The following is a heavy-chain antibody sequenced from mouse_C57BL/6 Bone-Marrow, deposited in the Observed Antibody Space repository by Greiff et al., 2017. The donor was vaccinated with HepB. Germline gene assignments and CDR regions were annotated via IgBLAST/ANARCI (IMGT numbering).Heavy chain of an antibody. V-gene: IGHV2-2*01. CDR3: ARVPGYYGSSYGWYFDV. CDR2: IWSGGST. Sequence: QVQLKQSGPGLVQPSQRLSITCTVSGFSLTSYGVHWVRQSPGKGLEWLGVIWSGGSTDYNAAFISRLSISKDNSKSQVFFKMNSLQADDTAIYYCARVPGYYGSSYGWYFDVWGTGTTVTVSS. CDR1: GFSLTSYG. J-gene: IGHJ1*03. D-gene: IGHD1-1*01.